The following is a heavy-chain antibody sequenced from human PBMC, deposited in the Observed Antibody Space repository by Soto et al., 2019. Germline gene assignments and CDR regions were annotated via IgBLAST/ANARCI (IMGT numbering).Heavy chain of an antibody. CDR2: ISPYSGYT. Sequence: ASVKVSCKGFGYSFMKYGINWVRQAPGQGLEWVGWISPYSGYTHSAQKFHGRLTLTPDTAASTAYMELRILRSADPALSYGAREASVQSPAAQPSRFESGARGTLVPVAS. CDR1: GYSFMKYG. D-gene: IGHD2-2*01. V-gene: IGHV1-18*01. J-gene: IGHJ4*02. CDR3: AREASVQSPAAQPSRFES.